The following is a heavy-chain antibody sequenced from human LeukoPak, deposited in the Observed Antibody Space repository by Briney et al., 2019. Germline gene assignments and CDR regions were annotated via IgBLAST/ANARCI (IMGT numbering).Heavy chain of an antibody. V-gene: IGHV1-18*01. CDR3: ARVGSGWSTSDFDY. D-gene: IGHD6-19*01. Sequence: ASVKVSCKASGYTFTSYGISWVRQAPGQGLEWMGWISAYNGNTNYAQKLQGRVTMTTDTSTSTAYMELRSLRSEDTAVYYCARVGSGWSTSDFDYWGQGTLVTVSS. J-gene: IGHJ4*02. CDR2: ISAYNGNT. CDR1: GYTFTSYG.